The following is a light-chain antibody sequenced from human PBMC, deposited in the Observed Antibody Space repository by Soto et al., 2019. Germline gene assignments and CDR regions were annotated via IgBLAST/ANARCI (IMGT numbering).Light chain of an antibody. J-gene: IGKJ1*01. Sequence: DIQMTQSPSSLSASVGDRVTITCRASQGINNYLAWFQQKPGKAPKSLIYAASSLQSGVPSRFSGSGYGTDFTLTISCLQSEDFATYYCQQYYSYPWTFGQGTKVDIK. CDR3: QQYYSYPWT. CDR1: QGINNY. V-gene: IGKV1-16*01. CDR2: AAS.